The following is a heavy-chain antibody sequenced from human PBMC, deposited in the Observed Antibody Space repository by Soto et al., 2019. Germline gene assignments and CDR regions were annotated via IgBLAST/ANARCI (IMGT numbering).Heavy chain of an antibody. CDR1: GFTFSSYG. CDR3: AKWASSSSVFASSDY. V-gene: IGHV3-30*18. CDR2: ISYDGSNK. Sequence: GGSLRLSCAASGFTFSSYGMHWVRQAPGKGLEWVAVISYDGSNKYYADSVKGRFTISRDNSKNTLYLQMNSLRAEDTAVYYCAKWASSSSVFASSDYWGQGTLVTVSS. J-gene: IGHJ4*02. D-gene: IGHD6-6*01.